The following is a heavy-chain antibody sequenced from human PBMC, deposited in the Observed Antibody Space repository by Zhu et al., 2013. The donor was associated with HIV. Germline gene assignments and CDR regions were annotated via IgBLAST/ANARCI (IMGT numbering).Heavy chain of an antibody. CDR1: GYTFTGHY. CDR3: ARVPAMVALRASDI. Sequence: QVQLVQSGAEVKKPGASVKVSCKTSGYTFTGHYMHWVRQAPGQGLEWMGWINPNSGGTNYAQKFQGRVTMTRDTSISTAYMELSRLRSDDTAVYYCARVPAMVALRASDIWGQGTMVIVSS. CDR2: INPNSGGT. D-gene: IGHD5-18*01. J-gene: IGHJ3*02. V-gene: IGHV1-2*02.